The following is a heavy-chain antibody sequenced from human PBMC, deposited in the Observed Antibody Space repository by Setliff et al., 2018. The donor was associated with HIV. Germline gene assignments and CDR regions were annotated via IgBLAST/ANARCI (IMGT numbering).Heavy chain of an antibody. D-gene: IGHD1-26*01. V-gene: IGHV1-69*13. CDR2: VIPSFATA. CDR1: GGTFKNLA. Sequence: GASVKVSCKASGGTFKNLAISWVRQAPGQGLEWMGGVIPSFATANYAQKFQGRITITADELTSTVYMDLNSLKSEDSAVYYCARDKVGVTLYNWLDPWGQGTLVTVSS. J-gene: IGHJ5*02. CDR3: ARDKVGVTLYNWLDP.